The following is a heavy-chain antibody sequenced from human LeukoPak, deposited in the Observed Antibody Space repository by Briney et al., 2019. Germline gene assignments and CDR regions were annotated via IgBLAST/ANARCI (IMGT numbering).Heavy chain of an antibody. CDR2: ISWDGGST. V-gene: IGHV3-43*01. Sequence: GGSLRLSCAASGFTFDDYTMHWVRHAPGKGLEWASLISWDGGSTYYADSVKGRFTISRDNSKNSLYLQMNSLRTEDTALYYCAKGGYGDYFDYWGQGTLVTVSS. J-gene: IGHJ4*02. CDR1: GFTFDDYT. CDR3: AKGGYGDYFDY. D-gene: IGHD4-17*01.